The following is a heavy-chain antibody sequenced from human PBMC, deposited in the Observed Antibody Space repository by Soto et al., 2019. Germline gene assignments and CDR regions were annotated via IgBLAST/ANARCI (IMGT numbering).Heavy chain of an antibody. CDR3: ARHAYSNNWFDP. D-gene: IGHD4-4*01. Sequence: GGSLRLSCETSGFPFGIYTMNWVRQAPGKGLEWVSSISSSGTYIDYADSVEGRFAISRDDAKNSVFLEMTAADTAVYYCARHAYSNNWFDPWGQGTLVTVSS. V-gene: IGHV3-21*01. J-gene: IGHJ5*02. CDR2: ISSSGTYI. CDR1: GFPFGIYT.